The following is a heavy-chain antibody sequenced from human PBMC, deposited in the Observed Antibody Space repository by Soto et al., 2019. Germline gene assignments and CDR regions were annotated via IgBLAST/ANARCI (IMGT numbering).Heavy chain of an antibody. CDR1: GFTFSSYG. V-gene: IGHV3-33*01. J-gene: IGHJ4*02. CDR3: ARDGYCSGGSSSSVPVFDY. Sequence: QVQLVESGGGVVQPGRSLRLSCAASGFTFSSYGMHWVRQAPGKGLEWVAVIWYDGSNKYYADSVKGRFTISRDNSKNTLYLQMNSLRAEDTAVYYCARDGYCSGGSSSSVPVFDYWGQGTLVTVSS. D-gene: IGHD2-15*01. CDR2: IWYDGSNK.